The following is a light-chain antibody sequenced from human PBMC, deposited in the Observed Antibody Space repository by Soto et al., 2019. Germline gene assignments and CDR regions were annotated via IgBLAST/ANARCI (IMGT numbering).Light chain of an antibody. V-gene: IGKV1-5*01. CDR2: AAS. CDR3: QQYRSNSF. Sequence: DIQMTQSPSTLSASVGDRVIITCRASQSVSISLAWYQQEPGKAPKVLIYAASSLESGVPSRFSGNGSETEFTLTINSLQPDDFATYYCQQYRSNSFFGGGTKVDIK. J-gene: IGKJ4*01. CDR1: QSVSIS.